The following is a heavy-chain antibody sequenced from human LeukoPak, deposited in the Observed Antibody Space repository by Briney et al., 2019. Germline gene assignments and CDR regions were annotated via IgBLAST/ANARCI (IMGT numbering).Heavy chain of an antibody. V-gene: IGHV3-48*03. CDR1: GFTFSSYE. Sequence: GGSLRLSCAASGFTFSSYEMNWVRQAPGKGPEWVSYISSSGLTMYYADSVKGRFTISRDNAKNSLYLQMNSLRAEDTAVYYCARRTTGDDYWGQGTLVTVSS. CDR2: ISSSGLTM. D-gene: IGHD4-17*01. J-gene: IGHJ4*02. CDR3: ARRTTGDDY.